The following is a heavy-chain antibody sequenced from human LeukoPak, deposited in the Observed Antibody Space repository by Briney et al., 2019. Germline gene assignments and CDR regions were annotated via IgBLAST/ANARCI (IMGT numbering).Heavy chain of an antibody. CDR3: TRAASSGPLFTYHMDV. J-gene: IGHJ6*03. CDR1: GGSISSSIYY. D-gene: IGHD3-22*01. Sequence: PSETLSLTCTVSGGSISSSIYYWGWIRQPPGKGLEWIGSMSYTGSSHYNPSLKSRATISVDTSKNQFSLKLTSVTAADTAVYYCTRAASSGPLFTYHMDVWGKGTTVTVSS. CDR2: MSYTGSS. V-gene: IGHV4-39*07.